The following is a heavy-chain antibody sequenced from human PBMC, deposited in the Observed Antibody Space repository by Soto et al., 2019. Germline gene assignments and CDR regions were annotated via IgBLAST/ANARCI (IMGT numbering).Heavy chain of an antibody. CDR2: IIDSGGST. CDR1: GFTFSSCA. D-gene: IGHD1-26*01. CDR3: ARGRSSCSFYCLDY. J-gene: IGHJ4*02. Sequence: PGGSLRLSCAASGFTFSSCAMGWVRQAPGKGLEWVSDIIDSGGSTYYADSVKGRFTISRDNSKSTLYLKLSSVRAEDTAVYYCARGRSSCSFYCLDYWGQGTQVTVSS. V-gene: IGHV3-23*01.